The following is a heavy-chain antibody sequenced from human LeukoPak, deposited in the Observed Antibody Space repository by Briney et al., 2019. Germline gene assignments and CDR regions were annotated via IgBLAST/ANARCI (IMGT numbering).Heavy chain of an antibody. Sequence: SETLSLTCTVSGGSVSSGSYYWSWIRQPPGKGLEWIGYIYYSGSTNYNPSLKSRVTISVDTSKNQFSLKLSSVTAADTAVYYCARQLDGYNAFDIWGQGTMVTVSS. J-gene: IGHJ3*02. CDR2: IYYSGST. V-gene: IGHV4-61*01. CDR1: GGSVSSGSYY. D-gene: IGHD5-24*01. CDR3: ARQLDGYNAFDI.